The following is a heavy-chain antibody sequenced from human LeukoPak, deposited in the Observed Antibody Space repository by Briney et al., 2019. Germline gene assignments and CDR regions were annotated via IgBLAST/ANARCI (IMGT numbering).Heavy chain of an antibody. V-gene: IGHV4-39*01. CDR2: TYYGGNT. CDR3: ARHVVGPGYSSVSNLDL. D-gene: IGHD2-15*01. J-gene: IGHJ5*02. Sequence: SETLSLTCSVSGASISSGTYYWAWIRQPPGKGLEWIGSTYYGGNTHYSPSLRGRVTISVDTSENKLSVRLTSVTAADTAVYYCARHVVGPGYSSVSNLDLGRKGTLVTVSS. CDR1: GASISSGTYY.